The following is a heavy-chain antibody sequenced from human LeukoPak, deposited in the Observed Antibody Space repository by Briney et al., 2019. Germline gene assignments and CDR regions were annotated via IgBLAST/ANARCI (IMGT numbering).Heavy chain of an antibody. CDR2: MNPNSGNT. Sequence: AASVKVSCKASGYTFTSYDINWVRQATGQGLEWMGWMNPNSGNTGYAQKFQGRVTMTRNTSISTAYMELSSLRSEDTAVYYCARGMYSSSSDYYYYYGMDVWGQGTTVTVSS. V-gene: IGHV1-8*01. CDR1: GYTFTSYD. D-gene: IGHD6-6*01. J-gene: IGHJ6*02. CDR3: ARGMYSSSSDYYYYYGMDV.